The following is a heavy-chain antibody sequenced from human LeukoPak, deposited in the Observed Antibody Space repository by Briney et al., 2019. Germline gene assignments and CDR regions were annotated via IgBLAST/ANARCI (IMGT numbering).Heavy chain of an antibody. CDR2: ISGSGGST. V-gene: IGHV3-23*01. J-gene: IGHJ4*02. CDR3: XXXXRTYGPFGY. CDR1: GFTFSSYA. D-gene: IGHD3-10*01. Sequence: GGSLRLSCAASGFTFSSYAMSWVRQAPGKGLEWVSAISGSGGSTYYADSVKGRFTISRDNSKNTLYLQMNSLRAEDTAVYYXXXXXRTYGPFGYWGQGTLVTVSS.